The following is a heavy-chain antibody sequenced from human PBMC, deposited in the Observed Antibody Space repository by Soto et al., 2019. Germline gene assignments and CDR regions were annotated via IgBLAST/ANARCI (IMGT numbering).Heavy chain of an antibody. Sequence: PGGSLRVSCAASGFTFSSYAMSWVRQSPGKGLEWVSAISGSGGSTYYADSVKGRFTISRDNSKNTLYLQMNSLRAEDTAVYYCAKQLTGVRGVRRGVDYWGQGTLVTVSS. CDR2: ISGSGGST. J-gene: IGHJ4*02. CDR1: GFTFSSYA. CDR3: AKQLTGVRGVRRGVDY. D-gene: IGHD3-10*01. V-gene: IGHV3-23*01.